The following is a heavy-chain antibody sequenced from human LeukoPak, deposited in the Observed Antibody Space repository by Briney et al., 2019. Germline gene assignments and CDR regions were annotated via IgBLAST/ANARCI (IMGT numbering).Heavy chain of an antibody. CDR2: IGGSSSSI. Sequence: KPGGSLRLSCTASGFTFSSYSMNWVRQAPGKGLEWVSSIGGSSSSIYYADSVKGRFTISRDNAKNSLYLQMSSLRAEDTAVYYCPREHSEALEIWGQGTMVTVSS. CDR1: GFTFSSYS. CDR3: PREHSEALEI. V-gene: IGHV3-21*01. D-gene: IGHD2-15*01. J-gene: IGHJ3*02.